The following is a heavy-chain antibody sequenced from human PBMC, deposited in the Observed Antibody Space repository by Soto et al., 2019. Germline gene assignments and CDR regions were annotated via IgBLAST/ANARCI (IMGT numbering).Heavy chain of an antibody. CDR2: IHHSGGT. CDR3: ARDGGAAAHLDP. Sequence: QVQLQQWGAGLLKPSETLSLTCAVYGGSFSGYYWSWIRQPPGEGLEWIAYIHHSGGTYYNPSLKTRVTISVDTSKNQFSLRLSSVTAADTAVYYCARDGGAAAHLDPWGQGTLVTVSS. J-gene: IGHJ5*02. CDR1: GGSFSGYY. V-gene: IGHV4-34*01. D-gene: IGHD6-13*01.